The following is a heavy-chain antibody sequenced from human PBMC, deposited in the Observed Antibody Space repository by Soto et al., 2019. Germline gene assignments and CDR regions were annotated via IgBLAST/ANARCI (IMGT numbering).Heavy chain of an antibody. CDR2: ISAYNGNT. V-gene: IGHV1-18*01. D-gene: IGHD3-3*01. CDR1: GYTFTRYG. CDR3: ARVGYYDFWSNYYGMDV. Sequence: GASVEVSCKASGYTFTRYGISWVRQAPGQGLEWMGWISAYNGNTNYAQKLQGRVTMTTDTSTSTAYMELRSLRSDDTAVYYCARVGYYDFWSNYYGMDVWGQGTTVTVSS. J-gene: IGHJ6*02.